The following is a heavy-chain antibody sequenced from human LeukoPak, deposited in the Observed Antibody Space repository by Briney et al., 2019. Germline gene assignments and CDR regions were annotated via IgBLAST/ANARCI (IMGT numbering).Heavy chain of an antibody. CDR2: INPNSGVT. CDR1: GYTFSDYY. D-gene: IGHD5-24*01. J-gene: IGHJ4*02. V-gene: IGHV1-2*02. CDR3: ARTPRNGYIEGY. Sequence: GASVKVSCKASGYTFSDYYLHWVRQAPGQGLEWMGWINPNSGVTNYAQKFQGRVTMTRDTSINTAYMELSSLRSEDTAVYYCARTPRNGYIEGYWGQGTLVTVSS.